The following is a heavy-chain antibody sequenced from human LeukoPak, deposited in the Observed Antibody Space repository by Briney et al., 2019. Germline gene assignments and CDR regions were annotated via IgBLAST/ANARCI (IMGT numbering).Heavy chain of an antibody. V-gene: IGHV3-30*04. CDR1: GLTFSSYA. D-gene: IGHD5-12*01. Sequence: GGSLRLSCAASGLTFSSYAMHWVRQAPGKGLEWVAVISYDGSNKYYADSVKGRFTISRDNSKNTLYLQMNSLRAEDTAVYYCARDYGGYDSPFDYWGQGTLVTVSS. CDR2: ISYDGSNK. J-gene: IGHJ4*02. CDR3: ARDYGGYDSPFDY.